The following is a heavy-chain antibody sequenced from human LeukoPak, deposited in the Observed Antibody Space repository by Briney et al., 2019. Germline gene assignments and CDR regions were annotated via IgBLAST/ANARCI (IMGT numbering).Heavy chain of an antibody. V-gene: IGHV3-30*18. Sequence: GGSLRLSCAASGFTFSSYGMHWVRQAPGKGLEWVAVISYDGSNKYYADSVKGRFTISRDNSKNTLYLQMNSLRAEDTAVYYCAKDSALFYYDSSGYLGYFQHWGQGTLVTVSS. CDR1: GFTFSSYG. CDR2: ISYDGSNK. J-gene: IGHJ1*01. D-gene: IGHD3-22*01. CDR3: AKDSALFYYDSSGYLGYFQH.